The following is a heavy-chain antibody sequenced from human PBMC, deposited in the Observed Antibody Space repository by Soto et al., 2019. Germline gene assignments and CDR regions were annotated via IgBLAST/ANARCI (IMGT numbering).Heavy chain of an antibody. D-gene: IGHD5-12*01. V-gene: IGHV3-11*01. CDR2: ISSTSTI. Sequence: QVQLVESGGGLVKPGGSLRLSCAASGFTFSDYYMSWIRQAPGKGLEWVSYISSTSTIYYADSVKGRFTISRDNAKNSLYLQMNSLRAEDMAVYYCARVYSGHSLDYWGQGTLVTVSS. J-gene: IGHJ4*02. CDR1: GFTFSDYY. CDR3: ARVYSGHSLDY.